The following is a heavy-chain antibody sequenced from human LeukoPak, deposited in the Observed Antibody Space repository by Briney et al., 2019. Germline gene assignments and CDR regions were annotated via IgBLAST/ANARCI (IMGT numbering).Heavy chain of an antibody. CDR1: GGSFSGYY. D-gene: IGHD3-10*01. CDR2: IYYSGST. Sequence: SETLSLTCAVYGGSFSGYYWSWIRQPPGKGLEWIGSIYYSGSTYYNPSLKSRVTISVDTSKNQFSLKLSSVTAADTAVYYCARDRLLLWFGGGGYLDYWGQGTLVTVSS. CDR3: ARDRLLLWFGGGGYLDY. J-gene: IGHJ4*02. V-gene: IGHV4-34*01.